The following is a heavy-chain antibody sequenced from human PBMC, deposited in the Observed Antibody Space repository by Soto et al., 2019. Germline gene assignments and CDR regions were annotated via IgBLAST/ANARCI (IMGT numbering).Heavy chain of an antibody. Sequence: GGSLRLSCSDTGFTFSSYSMNWVRQAPGKGLEWVSSISSSSSYIHYADSVKGRFTISRDNAKNSLYLQMNSLRAEDTAVYYCASPGLLSSYYYGMDVWGQGTTVTVSS. CDR2: ISSSSSYI. J-gene: IGHJ6*02. V-gene: IGHV3-21*01. CDR3: ASPGLLSSYYYGMDV. D-gene: IGHD2-21*02. CDR1: GFTFSSYS.